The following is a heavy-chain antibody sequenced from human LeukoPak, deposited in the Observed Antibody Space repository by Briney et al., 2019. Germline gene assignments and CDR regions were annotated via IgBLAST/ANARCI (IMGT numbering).Heavy chain of an antibody. Sequence: GRSLRLSCAASGFTFSSYAMHWVRQAPGKGLEWVAVISYDGSNKYYADSVKGRFTISRDNSKNTLYLQMNSLRSEDTAVYYCARSPVPDGDYFDYWGQGTLVTVSS. D-gene: IGHD4-17*01. CDR3: ARSPVPDGDYFDY. J-gene: IGHJ4*02. CDR2: ISYDGSNK. V-gene: IGHV3-30*04. CDR1: GFTFSSYA.